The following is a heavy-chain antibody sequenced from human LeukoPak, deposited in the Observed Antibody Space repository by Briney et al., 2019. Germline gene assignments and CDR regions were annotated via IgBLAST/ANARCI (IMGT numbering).Heavy chain of an antibody. CDR1: GYTFTSYY. CDR2: INPSGGST. J-gene: IGHJ6*03. Sequence: ASVKVSCKASGYTFTSYYMHWVRQAPGQGLEWMGLINPSGGSTSYAQKFQGRVTMTRDMSTSTVYMELSSLRSEDTAVYYCARGVNYDFWSGYYYYYYMDVWGKGTTVTVSS. V-gene: IGHV1-46*01. CDR3: ARGVNYDFWSGYYYYYYMDV. D-gene: IGHD3-3*01.